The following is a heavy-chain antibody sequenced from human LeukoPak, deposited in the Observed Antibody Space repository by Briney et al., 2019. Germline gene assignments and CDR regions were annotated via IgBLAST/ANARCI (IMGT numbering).Heavy chain of an antibody. CDR1: GGSISNSNW. CDR3: ARATIVVRGATHTGFDY. Sequence: PSGTLSLTCAISGGSISNSNWWTWVGQPPGKGLEWVGEIYLRGNTNYNPSLESRVTISVDGSKTQLSLRLESVTAADTAVYYCARATIVVRGATHTGFDYWGQGTLVTVSS. CDR2: IYLRGNT. J-gene: IGHJ4*02. V-gene: IGHV4-4*02. D-gene: IGHD3-10*01.